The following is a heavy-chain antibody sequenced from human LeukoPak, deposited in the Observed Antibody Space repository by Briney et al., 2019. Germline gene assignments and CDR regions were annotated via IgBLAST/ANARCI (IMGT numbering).Heavy chain of an antibody. J-gene: IGHJ3*02. D-gene: IGHD3-22*01. V-gene: IGHV1-69*13. CDR1: GGSFTFTSHA. CDR2: IIPIYGSA. CDR3: AGFFYDNSGDAFDI. Sequence: GASVKVSCKASGGSFTFTSHAISWVRQSPGQGLEWMGEIIPIYGSANYAQKFQGRVTITSDESTRTVYMELSSLRPEDSAVHYCAGFFYDNSGDAFDIWGQGTMVTVSS.